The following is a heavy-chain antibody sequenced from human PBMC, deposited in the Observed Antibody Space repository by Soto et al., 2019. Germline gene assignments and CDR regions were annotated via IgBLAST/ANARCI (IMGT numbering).Heavy chain of an antibody. J-gene: IGHJ4*02. Sequence: GESLKISCKGTGYSFTTYWIGWVRQMPGKGLEWMGIIYPGDSDTRYTPSFRGQVTISADKSISTAYLQWSSLKASDSAMYYCVRQGVEYSSPTDWGQEPLVPVSS. CDR1: GYSFTTYW. D-gene: IGHD6-13*01. V-gene: IGHV5-51*01. CDR3: VRQGVEYSSPTD. CDR2: IYPGDSDT.